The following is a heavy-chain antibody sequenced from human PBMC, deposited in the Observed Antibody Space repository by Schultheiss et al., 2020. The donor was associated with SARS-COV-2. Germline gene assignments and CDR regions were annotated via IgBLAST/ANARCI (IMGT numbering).Heavy chain of an antibody. CDR1: GGSISSYY. V-gene: IGHV4-4*07. Sequence: SETLSLTCTVSGGSISSYYWSWIRQPAGKGLEWIGSIYYSGSTYYNPSLKSRVTISVDTSKNQFSLKLSSVTAADTAVYYCARGGAARPVSTYMDVWGKGTTVTVSS. CDR3: ARGGAARPVSTYMDV. CDR2: IYYSGST. D-gene: IGHD2-2*02. J-gene: IGHJ6*03.